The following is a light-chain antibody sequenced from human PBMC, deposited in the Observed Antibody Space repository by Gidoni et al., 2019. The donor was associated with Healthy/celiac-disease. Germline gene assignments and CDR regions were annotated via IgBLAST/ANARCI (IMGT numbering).Light chain of an antibody. CDR3: QQYGSSPRGT. J-gene: IGKJ1*01. CDR2: GAS. V-gene: IGKV3-20*01. CDR1: QSVSSSY. Sequence: IVLTQSPGTLSLSPGERATLSCRASQSVSSSYLAWYQQKPGQAPRLLIYGASSRATGIPDRCSGRGSGKDFTLTISRLEPEDGAVYYCQQYGSSPRGTFGQGTKVEIK.